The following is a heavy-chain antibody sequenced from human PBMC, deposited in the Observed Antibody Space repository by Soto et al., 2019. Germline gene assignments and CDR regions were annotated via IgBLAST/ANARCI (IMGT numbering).Heavy chain of an antibody. CDR1: GYTFTSYD. Sequence: ASVKVSCEASGYTFTSYDINWVRQATGQGLEWMGWMNPNSGNTGYAQKFQGRVTMTRNTSISTAYMELSSLRSEDTAVYYCARSIVVVTALDYWGQGTLVTVSS. J-gene: IGHJ4*02. CDR3: ARSIVVVTALDY. CDR2: MNPNSGNT. V-gene: IGHV1-8*01. D-gene: IGHD2-21*02.